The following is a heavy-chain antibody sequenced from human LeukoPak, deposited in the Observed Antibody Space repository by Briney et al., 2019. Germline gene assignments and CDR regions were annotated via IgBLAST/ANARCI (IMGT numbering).Heavy chain of an antibody. J-gene: IGHJ3*02. D-gene: IGHD3-22*01. V-gene: IGHV3-30*03. CDR2: ISYDGSNK. CDR3: ARDTPMIVVVDDAFDI. CDR1: GFTFSSYG. Sequence: GGSLRLSCAASGFTFSSYGMHWVRQAPGKGLEWVAVISYDGSNKYYADSVKGRFTISRDNSKNTLYLQMNSLRAEDTAVYYCARDTPMIVVVDDAFDIWGQGTMVTVSS.